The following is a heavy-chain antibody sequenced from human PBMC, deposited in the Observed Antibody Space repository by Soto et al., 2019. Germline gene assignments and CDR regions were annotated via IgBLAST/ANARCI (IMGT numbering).Heavy chain of an antibody. CDR3: ARHPERIAQIGWFDP. CDR2: ISYDGSNK. J-gene: IGHJ5*02. D-gene: IGHD6-13*01. Sequence: GGSLRLSCAASGFTFSSYGMHWVRQAPGKGLEWVAVISYDGSNKYYADSVKGRFTISRDNSKNSLYLQMNSLRAEDTAVYYCARHPERIAQIGWFDPWGQGTLVTVSS. V-gene: IGHV3-30*03. CDR1: GFTFSSYG.